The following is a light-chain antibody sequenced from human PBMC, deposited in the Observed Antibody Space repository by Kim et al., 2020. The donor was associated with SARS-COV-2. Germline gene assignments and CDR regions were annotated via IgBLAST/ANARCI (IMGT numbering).Light chain of an antibody. CDR3: CSYVV. Sequence: QSALTQPASVSGSPGQSITISCTATSSDVGSYNLVSWYQQHTGKAPKLMIYEVSKRPSGVSNRFSGSKSGNTASLTISGLQAEDEADYYCCSYVVFGGARQLTVL. CDR1: SSDVGSYNL. V-gene: IGLV2-23*02. J-gene: IGLJ2*01. CDR2: EVS.